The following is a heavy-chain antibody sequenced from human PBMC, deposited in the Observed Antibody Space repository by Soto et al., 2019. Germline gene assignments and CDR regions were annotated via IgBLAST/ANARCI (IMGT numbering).Heavy chain of an antibody. D-gene: IGHD3-10*01. CDR3: AKEGPRITPDRGADFDH. Sequence: EVQLVESGGGLAQPGGSRRLSCAASGFTFSGYAMSWVRQAPGKGLEWVSAIRGSGENTYYADSVKGRFTISRDNSKNTLFLQMNSRRAEDTAGYYCAKEGPRITPDRGADFDHWGQGILVTVSS. J-gene: IGHJ4*02. CDR2: IRGSGENT. CDR1: GFTFSGYA. V-gene: IGHV3-23*04.